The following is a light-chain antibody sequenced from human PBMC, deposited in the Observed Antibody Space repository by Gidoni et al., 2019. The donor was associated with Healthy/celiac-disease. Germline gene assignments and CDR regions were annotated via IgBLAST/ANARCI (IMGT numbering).Light chain of an antibody. CDR1: QSVSSY. CDR2: DAS. V-gene: IGKV3-11*01. J-gene: IGKJ3*01. Sequence: EIVLTKSPATLSLSPGERATLSCRASQSVSSYLAWYQQKPGQAPRLLIYDASNRATGIPARFSGSGSGTDFTLTISSLEPEDFAVYYCQQRSNWPRTFGPXTKVEIK. CDR3: QQRSNWPRT.